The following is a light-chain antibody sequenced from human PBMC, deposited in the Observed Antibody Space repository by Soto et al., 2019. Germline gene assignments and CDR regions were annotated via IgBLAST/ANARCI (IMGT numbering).Light chain of an antibody. J-gene: IGLJ1*01. CDR2: DVS. CDR3: NSYTTSNTRQIV. V-gene: IGLV2-14*01. CDR1: SSDVGGYNY. Sequence: QSVLTQPASVSGSPGQSITISCTGTSSDVGGYNYVSWYQQHPGKATKFMIYDVSNRPSGVSTRLSGSKSGNTASLTISGLQAEDEADYYCNSYTTSNTRQIVFGTGTKVTVL.